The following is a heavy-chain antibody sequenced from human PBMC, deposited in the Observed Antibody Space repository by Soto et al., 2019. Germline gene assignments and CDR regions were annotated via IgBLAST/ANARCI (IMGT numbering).Heavy chain of an antibody. CDR1: GFTFGTSA. CDR3: TSSGGPTGGFDY. V-gene: IGHV3-23*01. Sequence: EVQLLESGGGLVQPGESLRLSCAASGFTFGTSAMGWVRQAPGQGLEWVSGITTSGDTYYADPEKHRFTISRDNSSNTLYLQINSLRVEDSALYYFTSSGGPTGGFDYLGQGILVTVSS. D-gene: IGHD2-2*01. CDR2: ITTSGDT. J-gene: IGHJ4*02.